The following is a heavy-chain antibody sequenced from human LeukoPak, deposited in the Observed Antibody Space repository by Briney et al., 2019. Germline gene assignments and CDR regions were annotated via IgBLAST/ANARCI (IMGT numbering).Heavy chain of an antibody. V-gene: IGHV1-2*02. J-gene: IGHJ4*02. CDR2: INPNSGGT. CDR3: ARDAQWLVVDY. Sequence: ASVKVSCKASGGTFSSYAISWVRQAPGQGLEWMGWINPNSGGTNYAQKFQGRVTMTRDTSISTAYMELSRLRSDDTAVYYCARDAQWLVVDYWGQGTLVTVSS. D-gene: IGHD6-19*01. CDR1: GGTFSSYA.